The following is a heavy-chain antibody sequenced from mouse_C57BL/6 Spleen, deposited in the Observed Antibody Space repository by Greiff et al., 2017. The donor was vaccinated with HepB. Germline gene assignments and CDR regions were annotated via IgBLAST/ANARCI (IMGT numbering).Heavy chain of an antibody. V-gene: IGHV3-6*01. CDR2: ISYDGSN. CDR1: GYSITSGYY. J-gene: IGHJ3*01. Sequence: DVKLQESGPGLVKPSQSLSLTCSVTGYSITSGYYWNWIRQFPGNKLEWMGYISYDGSNNYNPSLKNRISITRDTSKNQFFLKLNSVTTEDTATYYCARRDSYYSNYPWFAYWGQGTLVTVSA. CDR3: ARRDSYYSNYPWFAY. D-gene: IGHD2-5*01.